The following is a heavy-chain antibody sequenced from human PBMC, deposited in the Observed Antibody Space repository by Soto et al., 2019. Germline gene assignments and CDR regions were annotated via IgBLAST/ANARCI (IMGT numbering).Heavy chain of an antibody. CDR1: GFTFSSYG. V-gene: IGHV3-33*01. CDR3: AREYGGGGYFAY. D-gene: IGHD4-17*01. Sequence: QVQLVESGGGVVQPGRSLRLSCTASGFTFSSYGMHWVRQAPGKGLEWAAVIWYDGSNEYYADSVKGRFTISRDNSKNTLFLQMNSLRADDTAVYYCAREYGGGGYFAYWGQGTLVTVFS. J-gene: IGHJ4*02. CDR2: IWYDGSNE.